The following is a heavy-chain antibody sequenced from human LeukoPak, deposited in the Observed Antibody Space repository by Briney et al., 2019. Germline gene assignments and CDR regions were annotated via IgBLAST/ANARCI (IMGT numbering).Heavy chain of an antibody. V-gene: IGHV3-64*01. J-gene: IGHJ4*02. CDR3: AREYSSSWYYFDY. CDR1: GFTFSSYA. D-gene: IGHD6-13*01. CDR2: ISSNGGST. Sequence: PGGSLRLSCAASGFTFSSYAMHWVRQAPGKGLEYVSAISSNGGSTYYANSVKGRFTISRDNSKNTLYLQMNSLRAEDTAVYYCAREYSSSWYYFDYWGQGTLVTVSS.